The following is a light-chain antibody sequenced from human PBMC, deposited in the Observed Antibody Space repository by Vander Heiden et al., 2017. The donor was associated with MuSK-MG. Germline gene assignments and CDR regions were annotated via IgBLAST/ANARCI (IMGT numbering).Light chain of an antibody. CDR3: QQSDSSPRT. CDR1: QSIDSS. Sequence: DIQMTQSPSSLSASVGDRVIITCRASQSIDSSLNWYQQKPGKAPKLLIYAASSLQSGAPSRFSGSGSGTDFTLTISRLQPEDFATYYCQQSDSSPRTFGRGTKVEVK. J-gene: IGKJ1*01. V-gene: IGKV1-39*01. CDR2: AAS.